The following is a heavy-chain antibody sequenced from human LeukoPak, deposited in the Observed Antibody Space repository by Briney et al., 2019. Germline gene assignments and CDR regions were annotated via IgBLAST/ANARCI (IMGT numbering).Heavy chain of an antibody. V-gene: IGHV4-34*01. D-gene: IGHD6-13*01. Sequence: SETLSLTCAVYGGSFSGYYWSWIRQPPGKGLEWIGEINHSGSTNYNPSLKSRVTISVDTSKNQFSLKLSSVTAADTAVYYCARHGGAAAGLDYWGQGTLVTVSS. J-gene: IGHJ4*02. CDR3: ARHGGAAAGLDY. CDR2: INHSGST. CDR1: GGSFSGYY.